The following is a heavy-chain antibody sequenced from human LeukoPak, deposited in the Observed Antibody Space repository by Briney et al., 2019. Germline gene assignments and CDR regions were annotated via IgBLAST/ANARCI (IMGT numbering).Heavy chain of an antibody. CDR3: AREVRTGIGATDY. D-gene: IGHD1-26*01. CDR1: GYSFSNYH. V-gene: IGHV1-46*01. J-gene: IGHJ4*02. Sequence: GSVKLSCKTSGYSFSNYHVHWVRQAPGQGLEWVGIMAPRDDGATYAQKFQGRVTMTRDTSTSTLYMDLSSLRPEDTAVYYCAREVRTGIGATDYWGQGTLVTVSS. CDR2: MAPRDDGA.